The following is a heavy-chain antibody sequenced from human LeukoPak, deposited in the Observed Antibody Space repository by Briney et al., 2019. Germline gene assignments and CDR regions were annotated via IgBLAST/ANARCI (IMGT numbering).Heavy chain of an antibody. D-gene: IGHD3-16*02. CDR1: GYSFTNCW. CDR3: ARSRAETVPVWGSYRHHDAFDI. V-gene: IGHV5-51*01. J-gene: IGHJ3*02. CDR2: IYPGDSDT. Sequence: GESLKISCKGSGYSFTNCWIGWVRQMPGKGLEWMGIIYPGDSDTTYKPSFQGQVTISADKSISTAYLQWSSLKASDTAMYYCARSRAETVPVWGSYRHHDAFDIWGQGTMVTVSS.